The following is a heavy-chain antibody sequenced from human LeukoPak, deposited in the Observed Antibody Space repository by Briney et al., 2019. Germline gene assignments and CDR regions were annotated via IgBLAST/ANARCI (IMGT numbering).Heavy chain of an antibody. Sequence: ETLSLTCAVSGGSISSSNWWSWVRQAPGKGLEWVANIKEDGRQKNYVDSVKGRFTISRDNVKNSLYLQMSSLRVEDTAVYYCARGHPTVVTVPSCWGQGTLVTVSS. J-gene: IGHJ4*02. CDR3: ARGHPTVVTVPSC. CDR1: GGSISSSNW. D-gene: IGHD4-23*01. CDR2: IKEDGRQK. V-gene: IGHV3-7*01.